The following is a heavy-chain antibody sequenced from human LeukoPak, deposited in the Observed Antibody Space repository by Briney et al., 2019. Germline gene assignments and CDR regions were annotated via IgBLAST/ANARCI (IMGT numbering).Heavy chain of an antibody. J-gene: IGHJ4*02. CDR2: IYPGDSHT. V-gene: IGHV5-51*01. CDR3: ARHSSWSSVTTPFDY. D-gene: IGHD4-17*01. Sequence: IYPGDSHTRYSPSFQGQVTISADKSVNTAYLQWSSLKASDTAMYYCARHSSWSSVTTPFDYWGQGTLVTVSS.